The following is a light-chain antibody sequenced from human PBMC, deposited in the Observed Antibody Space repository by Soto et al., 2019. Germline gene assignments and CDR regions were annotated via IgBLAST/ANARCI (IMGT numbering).Light chain of an antibody. J-gene: IGKJ2*01. V-gene: IGKV1-9*01. Sequence: IQLTQSPSSLSSSVGDRVTITCRASQGINKFLAWYQQRPGKAPQLLVYGASPLQSVVPTRFSGSGSGTDCTLTISSPQPEDFATYFCQQLTNFRLTFDQGTKLDIK. CDR3: QQLTNFRLT. CDR1: QGINKF. CDR2: GAS.